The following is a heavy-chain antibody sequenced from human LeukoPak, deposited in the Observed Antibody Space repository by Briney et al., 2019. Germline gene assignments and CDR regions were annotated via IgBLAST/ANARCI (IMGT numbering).Heavy chain of an antibody. V-gene: IGHV3-7*01. Sequence: GGSLRLSCAASGFTFSSYWMSWVRQAPVKGLEWVASMSEDGSDKYYVDSVKGRFTISRDNAKNSLFLQMSSLRAEDTAVYYCARDTYRFDDYWGQGTLVTVSS. CDR1: GFTFSSYW. J-gene: IGHJ4*02. D-gene: IGHD3-16*02. CDR2: MSEDGSDK. CDR3: ARDTYRFDDY.